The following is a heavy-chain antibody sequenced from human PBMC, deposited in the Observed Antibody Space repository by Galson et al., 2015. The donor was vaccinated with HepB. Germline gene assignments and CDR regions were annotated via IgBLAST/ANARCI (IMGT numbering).Heavy chain of an antibody. J-gene: IGHJ4*02. D-gene: IGHD3-10*01. CDR1: GYTFTNYG. CDR3: ARGSYYGSGMGGRFYYFDY. V-gene: IGHV1-18*01. Sequence: SVKVSCKASGYTFTNYGISWVRQAPGQGLEWMGWISAYKGNTNYAQKLQGRVTMTTDTSTSTAYMELRSLTSDDTAMYYCARGSYYGSGMGGRFYYFDYWGQGTLVAVSS. CDR2: ISAYKGNT.